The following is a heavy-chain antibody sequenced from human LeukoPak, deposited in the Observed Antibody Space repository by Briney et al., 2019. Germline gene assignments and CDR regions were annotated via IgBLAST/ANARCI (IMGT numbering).Heavy chain of an antibody. J-gene: IGHJ4*02. D-gene: IGHD5/OR15-5a*01. Sequence: PSETLSLTCAVYGGSFSGYYWSWIRQPPGKGLEWIGEVNHSGSTKYNPSLKSRVTISVEASKNQFSLKLISVTAADTAVYYCASNRPTLRVNDYWGQGALVTVSS. CDR1: GGSFSGYY. V-gene: IGHV4-34*01. CDR2: VNHSGST. CDR3: ASNRPTLRVNDY.